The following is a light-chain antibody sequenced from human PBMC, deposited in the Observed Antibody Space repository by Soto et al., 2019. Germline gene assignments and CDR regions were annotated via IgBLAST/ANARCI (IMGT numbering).Light chain of an antibody. V-gene: IGKV3-15*01. Sequence: EIVMTQSPATLSVSQGERATLSCRASQSVSSNLAWYQQKPGQAPRLLIYGASTRATGIPARFSGSGSGTEFTLTISSLQSEDFAVYYCQQYNNWPGTFGGGTKVDIK. CDR2: GAS. CDR1: QSVSSN. CDR3: QQYNNWPGT. J-gene: IGKJ4*01.